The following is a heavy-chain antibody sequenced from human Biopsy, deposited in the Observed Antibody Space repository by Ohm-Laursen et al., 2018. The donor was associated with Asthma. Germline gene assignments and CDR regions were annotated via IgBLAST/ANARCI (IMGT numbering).Heavy chain of an antibody. CDR1: GFTVSRDH. V-gene: IGHV3-53*01. D-gene: IGHD6-19*01. J-gene: IGHJ4*02. CDR2: SYSGGTS. Sequence: SLTLSFTSSGFTVSRDHMFWVRQAPRKGLGRVSVSYSGGTSHTADSVRRRFTISIDFSKNTLHLQMHRLRVEDTAVYYCARGDSSGWSHYYFDYWGQGTLVTVSS. CDR3: ARGDSSGWSHYYFDY.